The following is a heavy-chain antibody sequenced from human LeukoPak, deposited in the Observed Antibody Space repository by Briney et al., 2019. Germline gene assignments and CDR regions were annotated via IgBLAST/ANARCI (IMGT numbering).Heavy chain of an antibody. J-gene: IGHJ3*02. CDR3: AKQGRQIPFGGVVAIAPFDI. CDR2: IYTSGST. Sequence: PSETLSLTCTVSGGSISSYYWSWIRQPAGKGLEWVGRIYTSGSTNYNPSLKSRVTMSVDTSKNQFSLNLSSVTAADTALYYCAKQGRQIPFGGVVAIAPFDIWGQGTMVTVSS. CDR1: GGSISSYY. D-gene: IGHD3-16*02. V-gene: IGHV4-4*07.